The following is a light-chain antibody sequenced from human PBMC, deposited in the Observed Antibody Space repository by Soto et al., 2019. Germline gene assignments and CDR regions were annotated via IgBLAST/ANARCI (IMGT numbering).Light chain of an antibody. CDR1: QSVSSNY. CDR2: GAS. V-gene: IGKV3-20*01. CDR3: QQYGSSYT. Sequence: EIVLTQSPGTLSLSPGERATLSCRASQSVSSNYLAWYQQRPGQAPRLLIYGASTRATGIPDRFSGSGSGTHFTLTINRLEPEDLAVYYCQQYGSSYTFGQGTRLEIQ. J-gene: IGKJ5*01.